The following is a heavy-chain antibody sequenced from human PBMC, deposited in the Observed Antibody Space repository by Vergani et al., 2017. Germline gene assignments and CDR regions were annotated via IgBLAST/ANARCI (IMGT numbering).Heavy chain of an antibody. J-gene: IGHJ3*02. D-gene: IGHD2/OR15-2a*01. CDR1: GYTFTSYY. V-gene: IGHV1-46*03. CDR2: INPSGGST. Sequence: QVQLVESGGGVVQPGRSLRLSCAASGYTFTSYYMHWVRQAPGQGLEWMGIINPSGGSTSYAQKFQGRVTMTRDTSTSTVYMELSSLRSEDTAVYYCARDLRIVLGYAFDIWGQGTMVTVSS. CDR3: ARDLRIVLGYAFDI.